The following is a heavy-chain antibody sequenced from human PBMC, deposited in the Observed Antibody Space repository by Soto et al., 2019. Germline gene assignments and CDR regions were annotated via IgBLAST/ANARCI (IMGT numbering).Heavy chain of an antibody. V-gene: IGHV3-23*01. J-gene: IGHJ6*02. CDR3: AKEETVLVNYYYYYGMDV. CDR1: GFTFSSYA. Sequence: EVQLLESGGGLVQPGGSLRLSCAASGFTFSSYAMSWVRQAPGMGLEWVSVISGSGYATYYADSVKGRFTVSRDNSNNTVYLQMNSLRAEDTAVYYCAKEETVLVNYYYYYGMDVWVQGTTVTVSS. D-gene: IGHD4-17*01. CDR2: ISGSGYAT.